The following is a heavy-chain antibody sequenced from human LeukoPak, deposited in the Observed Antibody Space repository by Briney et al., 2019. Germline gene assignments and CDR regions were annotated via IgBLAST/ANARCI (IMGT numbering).Heavy chain of an antibody. Sequence: GASVKVSCKASGYTFTGYYMHWVRQAPGQGGEWMGWINPNSGDTNYAQVFKGRVTMTRDTSICTAHMELSRLRSDDTAVYYCARANPLYCSSTTCLFDYWGQGTLVTVSS. CDR2: INPNSGDT. D-gene: IGHD2-2*01. J-gene: IGHJ4*02. CDR1: GYTFTGYY. CDR3: ARANPLYCSSTTCLFDY. V-gene: IGHV1-2*02.